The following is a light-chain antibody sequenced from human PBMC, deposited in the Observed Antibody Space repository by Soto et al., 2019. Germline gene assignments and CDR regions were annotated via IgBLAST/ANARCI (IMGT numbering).Light chain of an antibody. V-gene: IGKV3-11*01. J-gene: IGKJ5*01. CDR1: QSVSRY. CDR3: QQRSNWIT. CDR2: DAS. Sequence: ILLTPAPFALSFYTAEIATLSVRASQSVSRYLAWYQQKPGQAPRLLIYDASYRATGIPARFSGSGSGTDFILTISSLEPEDFAIYYCQQRSNWITFGQGTRLEFK.